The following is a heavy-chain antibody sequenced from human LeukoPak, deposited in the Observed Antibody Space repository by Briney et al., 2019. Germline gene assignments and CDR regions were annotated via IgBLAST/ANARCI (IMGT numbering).Heavy chain of an antibody. CDR2: ITGSGGNT. CDR3: AKRVSYSSGSHFDY. J-gene: IGHJ4*02. V-gene: IGHV3-23*01. Sequence: GGSLRLSCAASGFIFSSYSMSWVRQAPGKGLEWVSVITGSGGNTYYADSVKGRFTISRDNSKNTLYLQMNSLRAEDSAIYYCAKRVSYSSGSHFDYWGQGTLVTVSS. CDR1: GFIFSSYS. D-gene: IGHD3-10*01.